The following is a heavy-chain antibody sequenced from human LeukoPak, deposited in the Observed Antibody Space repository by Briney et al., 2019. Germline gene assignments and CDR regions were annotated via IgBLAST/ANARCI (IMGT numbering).Heavy chain of an antibody. D-gene: IGHD3-16*01. CDR2: MNPNSGNP. Sequence: ASVKVSCKPSGYTFTSYDINWVRQATGQGLEWMGWMNPNSGNPGYAQKFQGRVTMTRNTTISTAYMELRSLRCSDTAVYYCARGGGAEPFDYWGQGTLVTVSS. CDR3: ARGGGAEPFDY. CDR1: GYTFTSYD. J-gene: IGHJ4*02. V-gene: IGHV1-8*01.